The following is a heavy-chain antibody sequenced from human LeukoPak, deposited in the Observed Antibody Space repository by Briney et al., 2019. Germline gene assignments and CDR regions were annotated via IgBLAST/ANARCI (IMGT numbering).Heavy chain of an antibody. D-gene: IGHD6-13*01. CDR2: ISSSSYI. CDR1: GFTFSSYS. CDR3: ARDLIGGYYSSSWYGTVGYWFDP. V-gene: IGHV3-21*01. Sequence: GGSLRLSCAASGFTFSSYSMNWVRQAPGKGLEWVSSISSSSYIYYADSVKGRFTISRDNAKNSLYLQMNSLRAEDTAVYYCARDLIGGYYSSSWYGTVGYWFDPWGQGTLVTVSS. J-gene: IGHJ5*02.